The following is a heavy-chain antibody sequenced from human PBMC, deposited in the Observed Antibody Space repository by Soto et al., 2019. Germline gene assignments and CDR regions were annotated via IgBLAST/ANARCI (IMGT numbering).Heavy chain of an antibody. Sequence: GGSLRLSCAASGFTFSSYSMNWVRQAPGKGLEWVSYISSSSSTIYYADSVKGRFTISRDNAKNSLYLQMNSLRAEDTAVYYCARGYCSGGSCYSAEYFQHWGQGTLVTVSS. D-gene: IGHD2-15*01. V-gene: IGHV3-48*01. CDR1: GFTFSSYS. J-gene: IGHJ1*01. CDR2: ISSSSSTI. CDR3: ARGYCSGGSCYSAEYFQH.